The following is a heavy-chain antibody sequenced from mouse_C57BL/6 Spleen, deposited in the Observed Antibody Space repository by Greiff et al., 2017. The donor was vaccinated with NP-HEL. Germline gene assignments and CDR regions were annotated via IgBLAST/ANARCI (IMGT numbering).Heavy chain of an antibody. J-gene: IGHJ4*01. CDR2: IDPSDSYT. CDR1: GYTFTSYW. Sequence: QVQLKQPGAELVRPGTSVKLSCKASGYTFTSYWMHWVKQRPGQGLEWIGVIDPSDSYTNYNQKFKGKATLTVDTSSSTAYMQLSSLTSEDSAVYYCGGTGTEAMDYWGQGTSVTVSS. D-gene: IGHD4-1*01. V-gene: IGHV1-59*01. CDR3: GGTGTEAMDY.